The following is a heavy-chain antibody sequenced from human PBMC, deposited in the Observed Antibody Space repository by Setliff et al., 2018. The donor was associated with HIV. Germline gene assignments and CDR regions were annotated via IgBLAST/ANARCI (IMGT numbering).Heavy chain of an antibody. CDR2: INPYSGDT. D-gene: IGHD3-22*01. V-gene: IGHV1-2*06. CDR3: ARVTRYYDSSGYAFDY. J-gene: IGHJ4*02. Sequence: ASVKVSCKASGYTFISYAIHWVRQAPGQGLEWMGRINPYSGDTNYAQKFQGRVTITRDTSITTAYMELSRLRSDDTAVYYCARVTRYYDSSGYAFDYWGQGTLVTVSS. CDR1: GYTFISYA.